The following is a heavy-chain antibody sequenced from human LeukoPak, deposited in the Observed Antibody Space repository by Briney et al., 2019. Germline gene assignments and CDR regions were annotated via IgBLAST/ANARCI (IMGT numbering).Heavy chain of an antibody. CDR1: GFTFSSYS. J-gene: IGHJ4*02. CDR2: ISSSSTYI. Sequence: KTGGSLRLSCAASGFTFSSYSMNWVRQAPGKGLEWVSSISSSSTYIYYADSVKGRFTISRDNAKNSLYLQMNSLRAEDTAVYYCANNYFGSGSYSPFDYWGQGTLVTVSS. D-gene: IGHD3-10*01. CDR3: ANNYFGSGSYSPFDY. V-gene: IGHV3-21*01.